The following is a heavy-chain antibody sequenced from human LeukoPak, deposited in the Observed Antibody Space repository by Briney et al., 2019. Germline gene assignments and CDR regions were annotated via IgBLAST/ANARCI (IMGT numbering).Heavy chain of an antibody. V-gene: IGHV4-59*01. CDR2: IYYSGST. CDR1: GGSISSYY. Sequence: SETLSLTCTVSGGSISSYYWSWIRQPPGKGLEWIGYIYYSGSTNYNPSLKSRVTISVDTSKNQFSLKLSSVTAADTAVYYCARALKGWEWAFFDYWGQGTLVTVSS. J-gene: IGHJ4*02. CDR3: ARALKGWEWAFFDY. D-gene: IGHD1-26*01.